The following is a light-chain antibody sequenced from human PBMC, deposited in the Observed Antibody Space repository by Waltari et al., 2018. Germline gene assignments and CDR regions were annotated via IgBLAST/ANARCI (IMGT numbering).Light chain of an antibody. V-gene: IGLV2-11*01. Sequence: QSALTQSRSVSGSPGHSVTISCTGTSSDVGGYDYVSWYQQYPGKAPKLVIYDVSKRPSGVPDRFSGSKSGNTASLTISGLQAEDEADYNCCSYAGRVTWAFGGGTKLTVL. J-gene: IGLJ3*02. CDR3: CSYAGRVTWA. CDR2: DVS. CDR1: SSDVGGYDY.